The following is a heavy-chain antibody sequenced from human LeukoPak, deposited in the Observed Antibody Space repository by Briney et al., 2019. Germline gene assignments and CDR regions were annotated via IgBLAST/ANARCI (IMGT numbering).Heavy chain of an antibody. J-gene: IGHJ4*02. V-gene: IGHV4-61*01. CDR2: IYYSGST. D-gene: IGHD6-19*01. CDR1: GGPVSSGSYY. CDR3: ARGPYSSGWYFDY. Sequence: PSETLSLTCTVSGGPVSSGSYYWSWIRQPPGKGLEWIGYIYYSGSTNYNPSLKSRVTISVDTSKNQFSLKLSSVTAADTAVYYCARGPYSSGWYFDYWGQGTLVTVSS.